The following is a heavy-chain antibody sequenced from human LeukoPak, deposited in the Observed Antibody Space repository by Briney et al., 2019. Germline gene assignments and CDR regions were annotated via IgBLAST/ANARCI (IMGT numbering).Heavy chain of an antibody. J-gene: IGHJ4*02. V-gene: IGHV4-59*01. CDR3: ARYNSGYNPSWDY. CDR1: GGSISSYY. CDR2: IYYSGST. Sequence: PSETLSLTCTVSGGSISSYYWSWIRQPPGKGLEWIGYIYYSGSTNYNPSLKSRVTISVDTSKNQFSLKLSSVTAADTAVYYCARYNSGYNPSWDYWGQGTLVTVSS. D-gene: IGHD5-12*01.